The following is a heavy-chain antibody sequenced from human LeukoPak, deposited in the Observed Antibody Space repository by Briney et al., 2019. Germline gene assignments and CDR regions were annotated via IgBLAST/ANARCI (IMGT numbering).Heavy chain of an antibody. CDR2: FHYSGST. CDR1: GVSISITSHS. D-gene: IGHD2-2*01. CDR3: ARQSSGCSSTSCYPRGPFDI. Sequence: PSETLSLTCTVSGVSISITSHSWGLIRQAPGEGLEWIGTFHYSGSTYYNPSLKSRVTISVDTSKNQFSLKLSSVTAADTAVYYCARQSSGCSSTSCYPRGPFDIWGQGTMVTVSS. J-gene: IGHJ3*02. V-gene: IGHV4-39*01.